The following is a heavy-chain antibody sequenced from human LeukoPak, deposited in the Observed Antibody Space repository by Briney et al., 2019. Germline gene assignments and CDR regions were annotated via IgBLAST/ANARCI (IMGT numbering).Heavy chain of an antibody. CDR2: INHSGST. V-gene: IGHV4-34*01. Sequence: SGTLSLTCAVYGGSLSGYYWSWIRQPPGKGLEWIGEINHSGSTNYNPSLKSRVTISVDTSKNQFSLKLSSVTAADTAVYYYAKTRTRRNAFDVWGQGTMVTVSS. CDR3: AKTRTRRNAFDV. CDR1: GGSLSGYY. J-gene: IGHJ3*01. D-gene: IGHD1/OR15-1a*01.